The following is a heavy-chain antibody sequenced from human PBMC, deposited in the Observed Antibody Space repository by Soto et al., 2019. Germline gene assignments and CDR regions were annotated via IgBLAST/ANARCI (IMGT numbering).Heavy chain of an antibody. CDR1: GFTFSSYA. CDR2: ISGSGGST. CDR3: ANEPWIVVVPAATYFDY. J-gene: IGHJ4*02. D-gene: IGHD2-2*01. Sequence: QPGGSLRLSCAASGFTFSSYAMSWVRQAPGKGLEWVSAISGSGGSTYYADSVKGRFTISRDNSKNTLYLQMNSLRAEDTAVYYCANEPWIVVVPAATYFDYWGQGTLVTAPQ. V-gene: IGHV3-23*01.